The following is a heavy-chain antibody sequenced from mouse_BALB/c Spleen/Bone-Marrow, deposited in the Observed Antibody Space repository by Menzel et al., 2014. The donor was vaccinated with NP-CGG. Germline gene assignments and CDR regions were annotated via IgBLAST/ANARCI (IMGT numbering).Heavy chain of an antibody. D-gene: IGHD1-1*01. J-gene: IGHJ3*01. CDR1: GFNIKNTY. CDR2: IDPANVNT. CDR3: ATYYYGGSLFAY. Sequence: VQLQQPGAELVKPGASVKLSCTASGFNIKNTYIHWVKQRPEQGLEWIGRIDPANVNTKYDPKFQGKATITADTSSNTAYLQLSSLTSEDTAVYYCATYYYGGSLFAYWGQGTLVTVSA. V-gene: IGHV14-3*02.